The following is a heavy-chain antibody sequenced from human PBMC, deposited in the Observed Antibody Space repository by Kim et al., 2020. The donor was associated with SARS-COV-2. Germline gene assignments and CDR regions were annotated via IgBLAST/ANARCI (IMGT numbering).Heavy chain of an antibody. J-gene: IGHJ4*02. V-gene: IGHV4-59*01. CDR3: ARVRGSYGFYYFDY. CDR2: IYYSGST. Sequence: SETLSLTCTVSGGSISSYYWSWIRQPPGKGLEWIGYIYYSGSTNYNPSLMSRGTISVDTSKNQFSLKLSSVTAADTAAYYCARVRGSYGFYYFDYWGQGTPLSVPP. D-gene: IGHD5-18*01. CDR1: GGSISSYY.